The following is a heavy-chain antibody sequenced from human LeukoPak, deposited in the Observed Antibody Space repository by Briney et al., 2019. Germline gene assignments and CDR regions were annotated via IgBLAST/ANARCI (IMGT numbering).Heavy chain of an antibody. CDR1: GYSFTSYW. CDR2: IYPGDSDT. Sequence: GESLKISCKGSGYSFTSYWIGWGRQMPGKGLEWMAIIYPGDSDTRYSPSLQGQVTISADKSISTAYLQWSSLKASDTAMYYCARSSDTSGYYDYFDYWGQGTLVTVSS. D-gene: IGHD3-22*01. V-gene: IGHV5-51*01. CDR3: ARSSDTSGYYDYFDY. J-gene: IGHJ4*02.